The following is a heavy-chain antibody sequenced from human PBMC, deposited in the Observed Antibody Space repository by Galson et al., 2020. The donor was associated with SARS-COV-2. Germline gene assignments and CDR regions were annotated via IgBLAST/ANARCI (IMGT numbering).Heavy chain of an antibody. CDR3: ARDGPYGDYARGDY. J-gene: IGHJ4*02. D-gene: IGHD4-17*01. V-gene: IGHV3-74*01. Sequence: GESLKISCAASGFTFSSYWMHWVRQAPGKGLAWVSRINSDGSSTSYADSVKGRFTISRDNAKNTLYLQMNSLRAEDTAVYYCARDGPYGDYARGDYWGQGTLVTVSS. CDR2: INSDGSST. CDR1: GFTFSSYW.